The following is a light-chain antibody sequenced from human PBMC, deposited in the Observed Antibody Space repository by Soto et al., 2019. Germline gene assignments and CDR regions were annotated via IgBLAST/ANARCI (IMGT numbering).Light chain of an antibody. CDR3: SSYTSSSTLV. CDR1: SSDVGGYNY. CDR2: DVS. J-gene: IGLJ2*01. V-gene: IGLV2-14*03. Sequence: QSALTQPASVSGSPGQSIAISCTGTSSDVGGYNYVSWYQQHPGKAPKLIIYDVSSRPSGVSDRFSGSKSVHTASLTISGLQAEDEADYYCSSYTSSSTLVFGGGTK.